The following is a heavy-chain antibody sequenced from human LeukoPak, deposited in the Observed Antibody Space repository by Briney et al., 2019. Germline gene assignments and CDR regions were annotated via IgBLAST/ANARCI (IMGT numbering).Heavy chain of an antibody. V-gene: IGHV3-21*01. D-gene: IGHD5-18*01. CDR1: GFTFSNAW. J-gene: IGHJ4*02. Sequence: PGGSLRLSCAASGFTFSNAWMSWVRQAPGKGLEWVSSISSSSSYIYYADSVKGRFTISRDNAKNSLYLQMNSLRAEDTAVYYCARGSSGYSYGYDYWGQGTLVTVSS. CDR2: ISSSSSYI. CDR3: ARGSSGYSYGYDY.